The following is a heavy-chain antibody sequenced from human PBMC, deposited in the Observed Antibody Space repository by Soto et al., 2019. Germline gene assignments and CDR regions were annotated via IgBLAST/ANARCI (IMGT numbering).Heavy chain of an antibody. CDR2: IYQSGTA. CDR3: TRERYGDYAVDS. Sequence: LSLTCVVSNDSIISNYYWGWIRQPPGKGLEWIGIIYQSGTAFYNPSLKSRVTMSIDMSEDQFSLRLTSVTAADTAVYYCTRERYGDYAVDSWGQGALVTVSS. CDR1: NDSIISNYY. D-gene: IGHD5-12*01. V-gene: IGHV4-38-2*02. J-gene: IGHJ4*02.